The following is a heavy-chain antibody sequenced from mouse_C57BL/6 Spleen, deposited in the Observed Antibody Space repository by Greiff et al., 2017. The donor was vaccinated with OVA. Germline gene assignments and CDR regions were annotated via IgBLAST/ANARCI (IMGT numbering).Heavy chain of an antibody. V-gene: IGHV2-6*03. CDR3: ARGGIYYGGFDY. J-gene: IGHJ2*01. Sequence: VKLMESGPGLVAPSQSLSITCTVSGFSLTSYGVHWVRQPPGKGLEWLVVIWSDGSTTYNSALKSRLSISKDNSKSQVFLKMNSLQTDDTAMYYCARGGIYYGGFDYWGQGTTLTVSS. CDR1: GFSLTSYG. D-gene: IGHD2-13*01. CDR2: IWSDGST.